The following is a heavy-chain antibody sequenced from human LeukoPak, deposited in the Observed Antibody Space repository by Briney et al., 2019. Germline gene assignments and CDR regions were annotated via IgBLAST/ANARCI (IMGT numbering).Heavy chain of an antibody. V-gene: IGHV3-15*01. CDR2: IKSKTDGGTT. D-gene: IGHD4-17*01. J-gene: IGHJ4*02. CDR3: TTDPPPVNYGDPSLGN. CDR1: GFTFSNAW. Sequence: GGSLRLSCAASGFTFSNAWMSWVRQAPGKGLEWVGRIKSKTDGGTTDYAAPVKGRFTISRDDSKNTLYLQMNSLKTEDTAAYYCTTDPPPVNYGDPSLGNWGQGTLVTVSS.